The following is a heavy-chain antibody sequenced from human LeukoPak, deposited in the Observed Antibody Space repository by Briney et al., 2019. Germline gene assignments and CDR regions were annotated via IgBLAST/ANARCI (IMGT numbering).Heavy chain of an antibody. CDR3: VRDAGIGLDAFDI. D-gene: IGHD6-13*01. CDR1: GDSVSSNSAA. V-gene: IGHV6-1*01. J-gene: IGHJ3*02. Sequence: SQTLSLTCAISGDSVSSNSAAWNWIRQSPSRGLECLGRTYYRSNWYHDYAISVKSRITINPDTSKNQFSLQLNSVTPEDTAVYYCVRDAGIGLDAFDIWGQGTMVTVSS. CDR2: TYYRSNWYH.